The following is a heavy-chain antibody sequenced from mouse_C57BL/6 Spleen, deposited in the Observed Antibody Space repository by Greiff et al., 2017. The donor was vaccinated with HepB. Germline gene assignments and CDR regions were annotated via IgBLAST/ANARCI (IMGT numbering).Heavy chain of an antibody. V-gene: IGHV1-54*01. D-gene: IGHD2-2*01. CDR1: GYAFTNYL. J-gene: IGHJ4*01. CDR3: ARAVTTWNAMDY. CDR2: INPGSGGT. Sequence: QVQLQQSGAELVRPGTSVKVSCKASGYAFTNYLIEWVKQRPGQGLEWIGVINPGSGGTNYNEKFKGKATLTADKSSSTAYLQLSSLTSEDSAVYFCARAVTTWNAMDYWGQGTSVTVSS.